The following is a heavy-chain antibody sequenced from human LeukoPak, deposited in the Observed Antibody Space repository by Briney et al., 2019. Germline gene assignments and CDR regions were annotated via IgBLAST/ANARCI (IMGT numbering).Heavy chain of an antibody. CDR3: VSPGRGGPYYFDY. Sequence: GRSLRLSCAASGFTFSSYAMHWVRQAPGKGLEWVAVISYDGSNKYYADSVKGRFTISRDNSKNTLYLQMNSLRAEDTAVYYCVSPGRGGPYYFDYWGQGTLVTVSS. CDR1: GFTFSSYA. CDR2: ISYDGSNK. J-gene: IGHJ4*02. V-gene: IGHV3-30-3*01. D-gene: IGHD3-16*01.